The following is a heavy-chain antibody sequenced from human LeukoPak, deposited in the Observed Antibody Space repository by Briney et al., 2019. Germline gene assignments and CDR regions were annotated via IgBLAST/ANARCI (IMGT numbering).Heavy chain of an antibody. D-gene: IGHD3-9*01. V-gene: IGHV3-7*01. CDR1: GFTYSIYW. CDR3: ARDSGVLRYFDWSDDAFDI. CDR2: IKPDGSEK. J-gene: IGHJ3*02. Sequence: GGSLRLSCAASGFTYSIYWMSCVRQAPGKGLEWVANIKPDGSEKYYVDSVKGRFTISRDNAKNSLYLQMNSLRAEDTAVYYCARDSGVLRYFDWSDDAFDIWGQGTMVTVSS.